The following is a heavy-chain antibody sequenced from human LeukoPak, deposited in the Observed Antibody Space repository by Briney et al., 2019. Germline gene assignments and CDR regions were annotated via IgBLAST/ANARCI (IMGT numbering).Heavy chain of an antibody. Sequence: SETLSLTCAVYGGSFSGYYRSWIRQPPGKGLEWIGEINHSGSTNYNPSLKSRVAISVDTSKNQFSLKLSSVTAADTAVYYCARGEYSSGWYRSEYYFDYWGQGTLVTVSS. CDR3: ARGEYSSGWYRSEYYFDY. CDR2: INHSGST. J-gene: IGHJ4*02. V-gene: IGHV4-34*01. D-gene: IGHD6-19*01. CDR1: GGSFSGYY.